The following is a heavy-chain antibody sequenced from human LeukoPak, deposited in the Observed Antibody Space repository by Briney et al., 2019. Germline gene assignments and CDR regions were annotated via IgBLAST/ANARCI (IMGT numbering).Heavy chain of an antibody. CDR2: ISYYVTNK. D-gene: IGHD2-21*02. Sequence: GRSLRLSCTASGFTFNSYTMHWVRQAPGKGLEWVAAISYYVTNKYYPDSVKGRFTISRDNSKNTLDLQMDSLRPDDTAVYYCARASAYCGGDCFSDYWGQGTLVTVSS. CDR3: ARASAYCGGDCFSDY. CDR1: GFTFNSYT. J-gene: IGHJ4*02. V-gene: IGHV3-30-3*01.